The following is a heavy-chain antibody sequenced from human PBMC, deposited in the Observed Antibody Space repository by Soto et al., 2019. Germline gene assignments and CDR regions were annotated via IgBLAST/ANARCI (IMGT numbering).Heavy chain of an antibody. D-gene: IGHD3-10*01. CDR3: ARRITMVRGPYYYYGLDV. CDR1: VFTFSSHA. J-gene: IGHJ6*02. CDR2: ISSTSSTK. V-gene: IGHV3-48*02. Sequence: GSLRLSCAASVFTFSSHAMNWVRQAPGKGLEWVSFISSTSSTKNYADSVKGRFTISRDNAKNSLYLQMSSLRDEDTAVYYCARRITMVRGPYYYYGLDVWGQGTTVTVSS.